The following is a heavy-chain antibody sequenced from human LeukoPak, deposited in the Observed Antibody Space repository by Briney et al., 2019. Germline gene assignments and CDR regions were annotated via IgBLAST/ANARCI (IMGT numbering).Heavy chain of an antibody. Sequence: PSQTLSLTCAISGDSVSSNSAAWNWIRQAPARGLEWLVRTYYRSKWYIDYGVSVKSRITFNADTSKNQYSLQLNSVTPEDTAVYYCARDISGRFDYWGQGTLVTVSS. CDR3: ARDISGRFDY. CDR2: TYYRSKWYI. V-gene: IGHV6-1*01. D-gene: IGHD3-10*01. CDR1: GDSVSSNSAA. J-gene: IGHJ4*02.